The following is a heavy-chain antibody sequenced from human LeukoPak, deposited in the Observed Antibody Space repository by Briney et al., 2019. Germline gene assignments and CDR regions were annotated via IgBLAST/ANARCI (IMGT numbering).Heavy chain of an antibody. CDR3: AKAPRSGYYH. J-gene: IGHJ1*01. CDR1: GFTFSSYW. Sequence: PGGSLRLSCAASGFTFSSYWMNWVRQAPGKGLEWVAVISYDGSNKYYADSVKGRFTISRDNSKNTLYLQMNSLRAEDTAVYYCAKAPRSGYYHWGQGTLVTVSS. CDR2: ISYDGSNK. D-gene: IGHD3-22*01. V-gene: IGHV3-30*18.